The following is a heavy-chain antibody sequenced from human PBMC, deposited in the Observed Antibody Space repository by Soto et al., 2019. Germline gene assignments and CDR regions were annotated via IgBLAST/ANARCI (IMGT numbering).Heavy chain of an antibody. CDR2: IIPIFGTA. D-gene: IGHD2-2*01. J-gene: IGHJ5*02. CDR3: ARLKGYCISTSCDGWFDP. CDR1: GGTFSSYA. Sequence: SVKVSCKASGGTFSSYAISWVRQAPGQGLEWMGGIIPIFGTANYAQKFQGRVTITADESTSTAYMELSSLRSEDTAVYYCARLKGYCISTSCDGWFDPWGQGTLVTVSS. V-gene: IGHV1-69*13.